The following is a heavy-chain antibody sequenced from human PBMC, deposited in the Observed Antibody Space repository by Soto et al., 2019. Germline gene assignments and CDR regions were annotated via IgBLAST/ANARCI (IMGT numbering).Heavy chain of an antibody. Sequence: PGGSLRLSCAASGFTFSNAWMNWVRQAPGKGLEWVGRIKSKTDGGTTDYAAPVKGRFTISRDDSKNTLYLQMNSLKTEDTAVYYCTTGLIQLWPPVDYYYGMDVWGQGTTVTVSS. J-gene: IGHJ6*02. CDR1: GFTFSNAW. V-gene: IGHV3-15*07. CDR3: TTGLIQLWPPVDYYYGMDV. CDR2: IKSKTDGGTT. D-gene: IGHD5-18*01.